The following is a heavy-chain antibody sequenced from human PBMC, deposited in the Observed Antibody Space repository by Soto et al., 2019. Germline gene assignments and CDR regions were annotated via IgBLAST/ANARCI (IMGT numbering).Heavy chain of an antibody. V-gene: IGHV3-30-3*01. CDR1: GFTFSSYA. J-gene: IGHJ4*02. CDR2: ISYDGSNK. CDR3: ARDPGSSSWYHGRGYYFDY. Sequence: PGGSLRLSCAASGFTFSSYAMHWVRQAPGKGLEWVAVISYDGSNKYYADSVKGRFTISRDNSKNTLYLQMNSLRAEDTAVYYCARDPGSSSWYHGRGYYFDYWGQGTLVTVSS. D-gene: IGHD6-13*01.